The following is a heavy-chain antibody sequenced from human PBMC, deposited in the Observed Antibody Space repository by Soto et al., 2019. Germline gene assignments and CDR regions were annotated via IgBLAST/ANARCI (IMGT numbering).Heavy chain of an antibody. J-gene: IGHJ4*02. D-gene: IGHD3-22*01. V-gene: IGHV2-5*02. Sequence: QITLMESGPTLVKPTQTLTVTCTFSGFSLTTGGLAVGWIRQRPGKALEWLALIYWDDDKPYSPSLKSRLTITKDTSKNQVVLKMTHMDPVETATYYCVRDSSDYDGFDYWGQETLVTVST. CDR3: VRDSSDYDGFDY. CDR2: IYWDDDK. CDR1: GFSLTTGGLA.